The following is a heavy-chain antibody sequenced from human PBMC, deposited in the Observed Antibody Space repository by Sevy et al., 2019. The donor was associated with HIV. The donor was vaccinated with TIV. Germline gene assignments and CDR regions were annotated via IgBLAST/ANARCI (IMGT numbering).Heavy chain of an antibody. CDR1: GYTFTGYY. Sequence: ASVKVSCKASGYTFTGYYVHWVRQAPGQGLEWMGWVDPNSGGTNYGQKFQGRVTMTSDTSISTADMELGGLRSEDTAVYYCARSVYGSGTYLNDYWGQGTLVTVSS. CDR2: VDPNSGGT. D-gene: IGHD3-10*01. J-gene: IGHJ4*02. V-gene: IGHV1-2*02. CDR3: ARSVYGSGTYLNDY.